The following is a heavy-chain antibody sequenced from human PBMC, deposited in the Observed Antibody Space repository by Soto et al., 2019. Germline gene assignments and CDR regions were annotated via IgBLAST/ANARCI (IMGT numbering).Heavy chain of an antibody. CDR1: GFTFSSYA. V-gene: IGHV3-30-3*01. CDR2: ISYDGSNK. J-gene: IGHJ4*02. D-gene: IGHD2-15*01. CDR3: ARDRGYCSGGSCYGGDY. Sequence: ASGFTFSSYAMHWVRQAPGKGLEWVAVISYDGSNKYYADSVKGRFTISRDNSKNTLYLQMNSLRAEDTAVYYCARDRGYCSGGSCYGGDYWGQGTLVTVSS.